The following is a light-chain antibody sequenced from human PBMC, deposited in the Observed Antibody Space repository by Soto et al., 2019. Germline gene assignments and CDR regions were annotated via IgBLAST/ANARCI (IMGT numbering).Light chain of an antibody. CDR3: SSYTASNTRQIV. CDR2: DVS. Sequence: QSVLTQPASVSGSPRQSITISCTGTSSDDGGYNYVSWYQHHPGKAPKLIIFDVSNRPSGVSNPFSGSKSGNTASLTISGLHPEDEADYYCSSYTASNTRQIVFGTGTKVTVL. J-gene: IGLJ1*01. CDR1: SSDDGGYNY. V-gene: IGLV2-14*03.